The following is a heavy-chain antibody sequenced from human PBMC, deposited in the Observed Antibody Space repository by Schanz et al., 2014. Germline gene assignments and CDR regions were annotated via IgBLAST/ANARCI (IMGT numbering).Heavy chain of an antibody. Sequence: EVQLLESGGGLVQPGGSLRLSCAASGFTFSSYAMSWVRQAPGKGLEWVSFIYIGGNTYYADSVKGRFTISSDNSKSTLYLQMNSLRAEDTAVYYCAKDRSWDYDSSGYFDYWGQGTLVTVSS. CDR1: GFTFSSYA. CDR2: FIYIGGNT. J-gene: IGHJ4*02. D-gene: IGHD3-22*01. V-gene: IGHV3-23*01. CDR3: AKDRSWDYDSSGYFDY.